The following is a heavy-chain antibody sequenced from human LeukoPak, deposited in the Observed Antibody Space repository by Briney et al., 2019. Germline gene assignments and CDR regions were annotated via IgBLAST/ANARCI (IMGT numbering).Heavy chain of an antibody. J-gene: IGHJ6*02. V-gene: IGHV1-69*13. CDR3: ARPSYGDYHYYYYYGMDV. Sequence: ASVKVSCKASGGTFSSYAISWVRQAPGQGLEWMGGIIPIFGTANYAQKFQGRVTITADESTSTAYMELSSLRSEDTAVYYCARPSYGDYHYYYYYGMDVWGQGTTVTVFS. CDR2: IIPIFGTA. D-gene: IGHD4-17*01. CDR1: GGTFSSYA.